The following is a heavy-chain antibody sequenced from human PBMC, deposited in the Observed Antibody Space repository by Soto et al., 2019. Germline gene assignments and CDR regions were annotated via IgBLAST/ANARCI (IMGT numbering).Heavy chain of an antibody. CDR2: IYYSGST. J-gene: IGHJ4*02. CDR3: ARGNLVGATKTFGY. V-gene: IGHV4-31*03. Sequence: SDTLSLTCTVSGGSISSGGYYWSWIRQHPGKGLEWIGYIYYSGSTYYNPSLKSRVTISVDTSKNQFSLKLSSVTAADTAVYYCARGNLVGATKTFGYWGQGTLVTVSS. D-gene: IGHD1-26*01. CDR1: GGSISSGGYY.